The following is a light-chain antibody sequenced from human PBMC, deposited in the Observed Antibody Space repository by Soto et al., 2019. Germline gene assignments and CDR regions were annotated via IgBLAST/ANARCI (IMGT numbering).Light chain of an antibody. J-gene: IGKJ4*01. CDR2: GAS. Sequence: EIVLTQSPGTLSLSPGERATLSCRASQSVSSSFLAWYQQKPGQAPRLLIYGASSSATGIPDRFSGSGSGTDFTITISGLEPEDVAVYYCQQYGSSPLTFGGGTKVEIK. CDR3: QQYGSSPLT. V-gene: IGKV3-20*01. CDR1: QSVSSSF.